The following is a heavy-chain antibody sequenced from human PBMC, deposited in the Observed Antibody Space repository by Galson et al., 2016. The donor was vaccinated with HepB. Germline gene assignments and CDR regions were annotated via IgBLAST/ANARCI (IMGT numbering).Heavy chain of an antibody. CDR2: INWNSRSL. J-gene: IGHJ2*01. V-gene: IGHV3-9*01. D-gene: IGHD1-26*01. CDR3: AKEHAGSRGWYFDP. CDR1: GFSFEDHG. Sequence: SLRLSCAASGFSFEDHGMHWVRQAPGKGLAWVSSINWNSRSLDYADSVRGRFTISRDNAKNSLFLQMNSLKLEDAALYYCAKEHAGSRGWYFDPWGRGTLVTVSS.